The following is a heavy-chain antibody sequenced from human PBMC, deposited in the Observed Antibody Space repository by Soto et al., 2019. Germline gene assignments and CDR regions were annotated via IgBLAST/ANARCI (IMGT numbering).Heavy chain of an antibody. CDR1: GFTFSDHY. V-gene: IGHV3-72*01. CDR2: IRNKANSYST. J-gene: IGHJ2*01. CDR3: SRIHLASNNIVDL. Sequence: EMQLEESGGGLVQPGGSLRLSCAASGFTFSDHYMDWVRQAPGKGLEWIGRIRNKANSYSTEYAASVKGRFTSSRDDSKNVLFLQMNSLRTEHTAMYYCSRIHLASNNIVDLWGRGTVVTVSS. D-gene: IGHD1-20*01.